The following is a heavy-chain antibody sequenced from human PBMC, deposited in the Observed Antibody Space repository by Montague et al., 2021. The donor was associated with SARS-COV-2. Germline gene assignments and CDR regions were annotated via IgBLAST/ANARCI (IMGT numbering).Heavy chain of an antibody. CDR3: AREDRWNWFDP. CDR2: IYYRGST. V-gene: IGHV4-59*01. D-gene: IGHD5-24*01. Sequence: SETLSLTCTVSGGSINSSVWSWIRQPQGKGLEWIGYIYYRGSTNYNPSLKTRGTISVDPSKNQFSLKLSSVTAADTAVYYCAREDRWNWFDPWGQGTLVIVSS. CDR1: GGSINSSV. J-gene: IGHJ5*02.